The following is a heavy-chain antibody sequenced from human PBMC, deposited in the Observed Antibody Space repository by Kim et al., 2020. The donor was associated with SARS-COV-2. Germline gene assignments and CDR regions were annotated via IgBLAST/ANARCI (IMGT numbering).Heavy chain of an antibody. CDR2: TYYRSKWYN. CDR1: GDSVSSNSAA. J-gene: IGHJ4*02. D-gene: IGHD3-10*01. CDR3: YGSSGSYPNLDY. V-gene: IGHV6-1*01. Sequence: SQTLSLTCAISGDSVSSNSAAWYWIRQSPSRGLEWLGRTYYRSKWYNDYAVSVKSRITINPDTSKNQFSLQLNSVTPEDTAVYYCYGSSGSYPNLDYWGQGTLFTVSS.